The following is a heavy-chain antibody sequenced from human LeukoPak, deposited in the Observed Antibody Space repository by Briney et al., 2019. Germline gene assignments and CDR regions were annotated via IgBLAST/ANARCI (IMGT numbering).Heavy chain of an antibody. J-gene: IGHJ6*03. CDR1: GGSISSISYY. CDR2: IYYSGIT. CDR3: ARGYCSSTSCYPYYYMDV. Sequence: PSETLSLTCTVSGGSISSISYYWGWIRQPPGKGLEWIGSIYYSGITYYNPSLKSRVTISVDTSKNQFSLKLSSVTAADTAVYYCARGYCSSTSCYPYYYMDVWGKGTTVTVSS. V-gene: IGHV4-39*07. D-gene: IGHD2-2*01.